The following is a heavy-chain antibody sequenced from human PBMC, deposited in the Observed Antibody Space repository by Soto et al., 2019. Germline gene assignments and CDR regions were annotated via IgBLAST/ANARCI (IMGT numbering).Heavy chain of an antibody. CDR1: GGSISSYY. Sequence: SETLSLTCTVSGGSISSYYWSWIRQPLGKGLEWIGYIYYSGSTNYNPSLKSRVTISVDTSKNQFSLKLSSVTAADTAVYYCARTGDYYGSGSYYNIYYYYYMDVWGKGTTVTVSS. J-gene: IGHJ6*03. V-gene: IGHV4-59*01. D-gene: IGHD3-10*01. CDR3: ARTGDYYGSGSYYNIYYYYYMDV. CDR2: IYYSGST.